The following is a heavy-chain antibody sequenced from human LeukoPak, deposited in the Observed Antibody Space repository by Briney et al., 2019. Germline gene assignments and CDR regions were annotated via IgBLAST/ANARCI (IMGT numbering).Heavy chain of an antibody. V-gene: IGHV3-74*01. J-gene: IGHJ6*03. CDR3: IRTLIVATSPYMDV. Sequence: PGGSLRLSCAASGFTFSSYWMHGVRHAPGKGLGWVSRVNSDGTGTTYADSVEGRFTISRDNAKNTVYLQMNSLRAEDTAIYYCIRTLIVATSPYMDVWGKGTTVTVSS. CDR1: GFTFSSYW. D-gene: IGHD5-12*01. CDR2: VNSDGTGT.